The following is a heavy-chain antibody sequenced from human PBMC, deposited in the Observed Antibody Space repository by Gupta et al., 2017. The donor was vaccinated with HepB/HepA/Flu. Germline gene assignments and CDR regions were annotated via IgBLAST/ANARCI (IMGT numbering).Heavy chain of an antibody. Sequence: EVQLLESGGGLVQPGGSLRLSCAASGFTFSSYAMSGVRQAPGKGLEWVSAISGSGGSTYYADSVKGRFTISRDNSKNTLYLQMNSLRAEDTAVYYCAKDLGIDAYYYGSGSDHRSYYGMDVWGQGTTVTVSS. J-gene: IGHJ6*02. CDR3: AKDLGIDAYYYGSGSDHRSYYGMDV. V-gene: IGHV3-23*01. D-gene: IGHD3-10*01. CDR2: ISGSGGST. CDR1: GFTFSSYA.